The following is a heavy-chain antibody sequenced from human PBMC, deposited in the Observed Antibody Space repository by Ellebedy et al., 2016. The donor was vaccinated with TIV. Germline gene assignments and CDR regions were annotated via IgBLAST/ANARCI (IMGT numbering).Heavy chain of an antibody. V-gene: IGHV4-38-2*02. CDR1: GYSISSGYY. CDR3: ARGMTAVAEDY. Sequence: SETLSLTXTVSGYSISSGYYWGWIRQPPGKGLEWIGSIYHSGSTYYNPSLKSRVTISVDTSKNQFSLKLSSVTAADTAVYYCARGMTAVAEDYWGQGTLVTVSS. CDR2: IYHSGST. D-gene: IGHD6-19*01. J-gene: IGHJ4*02.